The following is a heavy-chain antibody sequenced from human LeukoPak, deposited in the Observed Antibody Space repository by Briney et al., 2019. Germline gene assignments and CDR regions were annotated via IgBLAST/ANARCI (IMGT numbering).Heavy chain of an antibody. CDR2: ISSGRTT. CDR1: GFTFSSYS. V-gene: IGHV3-48*04. D-gene: IGHD1-1*01. Sequence: PGGSLRLSCAASGFTFSSYSMNWVRQAPGKGLEWVSYISSGRTTYYADSVKGRFTISRDNAKNSLYLQMNSLRAEDTAIYYCARDTSMAAFDYWGQGTLVTVSS. CDR3: ARDTSMAAFDY. J-gene: IGHJ4*02.